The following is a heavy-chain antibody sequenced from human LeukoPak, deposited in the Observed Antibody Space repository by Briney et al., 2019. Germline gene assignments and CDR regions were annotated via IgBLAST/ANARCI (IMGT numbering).Heavy chain of an antibody. Sequence: ASVKVSCKASGGTFSSYAITWVRQAPGQGLEWMGGIIPIFGTANYAQKFQGRVTITADESTSTAYMELSSLRSEDTAVYYCAREEGSSWYGPHGYWGQGTLVTVSS. CDR3: AREEGSSWYGPHGY. CDR2: IIPIFGTA. D-gene: IGHD6-13*01. CDR1: GGTFSSYA. J-gene: IGHJ4*02. V-gene: IGHV1-69*13.